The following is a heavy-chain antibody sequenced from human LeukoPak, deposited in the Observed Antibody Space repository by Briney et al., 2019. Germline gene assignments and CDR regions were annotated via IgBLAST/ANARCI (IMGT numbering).Heavy chain of an antibody. CDR1: GLTFCSYT. D-gene: IGHD3-10*01. CDR3: AKGSPYVSGSYCDY. CDR2: ISGSGGST. V-gene: IGHV3-23*01. J-gene: IGHJ4*02. Sequence: GGSMRLSCASCGLTFCSYTMNWVRQAPGKGLEWVSVISGSGGSTYYADSVKGRFTISRDNSKNTLYLQMNSLRAEDTAVYYCAKGSPYVSGSYCDYWGQGTLVTVSS.